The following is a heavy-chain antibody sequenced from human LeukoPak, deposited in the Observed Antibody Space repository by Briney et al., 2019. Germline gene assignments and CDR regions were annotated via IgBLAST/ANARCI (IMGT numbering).Heavy chain of an antibody. J-gene: IGHJ5*02. D-gene: IGHD1-1*01. V-gene: IGHV4-34*01. CDR3: ARVPDITARPCDT. Sequence: PSETLSLTCAVYGGSFSGYYWTLIRQTPGKGLEWIGEISHTGLIGSNPSLKSRVTIFVDSSKKQFSLRMTSVTAADTGVYYCARVPDITARPCDTWGPGTLVTVSS. CDR2: ISHTGLI. CDR1: GGSFSGYY.